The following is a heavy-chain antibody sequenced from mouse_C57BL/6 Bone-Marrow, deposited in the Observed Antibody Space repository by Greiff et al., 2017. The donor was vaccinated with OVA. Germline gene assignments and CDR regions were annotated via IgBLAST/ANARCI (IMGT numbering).Heavy chain of an antibody. CDR2: IYPGSGNT. CDR3: AELGRTYYFDY. D-gene: IGHD4-1*01. J-gene: IGHJ2*01. Sequence: QVQLQQSGPELVKPGASVKISCKASGYSFTSYYIHWVKQRPGQGLEWIGWIYPGSGNTKYNEKIKGKATLTADTSSSTAYMQLSSLTSEDSAVYYCAELGRTYYFDYWGQGTTLTVSS. V-gene: IGHV1-66*01. CDR1: GYSFTSYY.